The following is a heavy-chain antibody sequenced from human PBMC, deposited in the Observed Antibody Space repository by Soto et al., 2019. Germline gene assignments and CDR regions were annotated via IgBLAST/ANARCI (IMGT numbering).Heavy chain of an antibody. V-gene: IGHV3-23*01. D-gene: IGHD6-13*01. Sequence: EVQMLESGGGLVQPGGSLRLSCAASGLTFSSYAMSWVRQAPGKGLEWVSAISGSGGSTYYADSVKGRFTISRDNSKNTLYLQINSLRAEDTAVYYCAKAPPFIAAAGPATVDYWGQGTLVTVSS. J-gene: IGHJ4*02. CDR2: ISGSGGST. CDR3: AKAPPFIAAAGPATVDY. CDR1: GLTFSSYA.